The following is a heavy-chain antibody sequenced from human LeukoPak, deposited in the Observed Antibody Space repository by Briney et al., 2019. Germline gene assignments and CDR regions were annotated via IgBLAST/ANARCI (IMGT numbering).Heavy chain of an antibody. D-gene: IGHD6-13*01. CDR2: INPNSGGT. CDR1: GYTFTGYY. Sequence: ASVKVSCKASGYTFTGYYMHWVRQAPGQGLEWMGWINPNSGGTNYAQKFQGWVTMTRDTSISTAYMELSRLRSDDTAVYYCARDESIAAAGTLFDYWGQGTLVTVSS. V-gene: IGHV1-2*04. J-gene: IGHJ4*02. CDR3: ARDESIAAAGTLFDY.